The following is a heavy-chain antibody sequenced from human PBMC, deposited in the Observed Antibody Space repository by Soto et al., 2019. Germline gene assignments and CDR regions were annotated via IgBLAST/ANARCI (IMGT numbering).Heavy chain of an antibody. J-gene: IGHJ4*02. CDR3: AKVVYKLLALHDY. D-gene: IGHD2-2*01. Sequence: AGGSLRLSCAASGFTFSSYAMSWVRQAPGKGLEWVSAISGSGGSTYYADSVKGRFTISRDNSKNTLYLQMNSLRAEDTAVYYCAKVVYKLLALHDYWGQGTLVTVSS. CDR2: ISGSGGST. CDR1: GFTFSSYA. V-gene: IGHV3-23*01.